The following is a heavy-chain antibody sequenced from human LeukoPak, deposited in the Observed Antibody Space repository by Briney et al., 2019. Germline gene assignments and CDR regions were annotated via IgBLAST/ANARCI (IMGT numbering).Heavy chain of an antibody. D-gene: IGHD3-22*01. CDR2: INGCGSTI. Sequence: GGSLRLSCAASGFTFSSYEMNCVRQAPGKGLEGVSYINGCGSTIYYADSVKGRFTISRDKSKNTLYLQMNSLRAEDTAVYYCANGYHYYDSSGYSPGDWGQGTLVTVSS. J-gene: IGHJ4*02. CDR1: GFTFSSYE. V-gene: IGHV3-48*03. CDR3: ANGYHYYDSSGYSPGD.